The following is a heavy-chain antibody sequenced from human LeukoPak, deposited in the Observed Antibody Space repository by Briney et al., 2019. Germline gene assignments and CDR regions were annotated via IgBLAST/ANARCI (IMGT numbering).Heavy chain of an antibody. D-gene: IGHD6-13*01. CDR3: SRAYSTGWLGINDY. CDR2: IRSKAYGGTT. CDR1: GFTFGDYA. V-gene: IGHV3-49*04. Sequence: GGSLRPSCTASGFTFGDYAMSWVRQAPGKGLEWVGFIRSKAYGGTTEYAASVKGRFTISRDDSKTIAYLQMNSLKTEDTAVYYCSRAYSTGWLGINDYWGQGALVTVSS. J-gene: IGHJ4*02.